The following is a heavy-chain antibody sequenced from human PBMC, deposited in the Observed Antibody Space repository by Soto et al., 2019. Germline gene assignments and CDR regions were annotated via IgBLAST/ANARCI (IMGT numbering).Heavy chain of an antibody. CDR1: GYSFTSYW. V-gene: IGHV5-10-1*01. J-gene: IGHJ4*02. Sequence: LRESLKISCKGSGYSFTSYWTSWVRQMPGKGLEWMGRIDPSDSYTNYSPSFQGHVTISADKSISTAYLQWSSLKASDTAMYYCARHVRYNSSGWPSYFDFSGQGTLVTGS. CDR2: IDPSDSYT. CDR3: ARHVRYNSSGWPSYFDF. D-gene: IGHD6-19*01.